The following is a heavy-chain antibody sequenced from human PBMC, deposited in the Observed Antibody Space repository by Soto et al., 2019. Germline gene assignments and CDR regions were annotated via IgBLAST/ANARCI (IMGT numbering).Heavy chain of an antibody. Sequence: VESGGGVVQPGRSLRLSCAASGFTFSSCAMHWVRQAPGKGLEWVALISYDGSNKYYADSVKGRFTISRDNSKNTLYLQMNSLRAEDTAVYYCARDKRDLRFLAWSYYFDYWGQGTLVTVSS. J-gene: IGHJ4*02. CDR1: GFTFSSCA. CDR2: ISYDGSNK. V-gene: IGHV3-30-3*01. D-gene: IGHD3-3*01. CDR3: ARDKRDLRFLAWSYYFDY.